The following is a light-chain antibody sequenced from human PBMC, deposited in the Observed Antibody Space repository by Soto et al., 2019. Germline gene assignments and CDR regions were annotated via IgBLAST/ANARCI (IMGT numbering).Light chain of an antibody. J-gene: IGLJ2*01. Sequence: QPVLTQPPSVSDAPRQRVTISCSGSSSNIGNNAVNWYQQLPGKAPKLLIYYDDLLPSGVSDRFSGSKSGTSASLAISGLQSEDEADYYCAAWDDSLNGVVFGGGTKLTVL. CDR1: SSNIGNNA. CDR2: YDD. V-gene: IGLV1-36*01. CDR3: AAWDDSLNGVV.